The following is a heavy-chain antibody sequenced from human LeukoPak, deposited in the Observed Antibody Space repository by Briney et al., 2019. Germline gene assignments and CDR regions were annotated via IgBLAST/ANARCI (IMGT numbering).Heavy chain of an antibody. CDR3: ARHFLSGWSRKTIDY. J-gene: IGHJ4*02. CDR1: GFTFSQHW. CDR2: IKQDGSEK. Sequence: PGGSLRLSCAASGFTFSQHWMSWVRQAPGKGLEWVATIKQDGSEKYSVDFVKGRFTISRDNAKNSLYLQMSSLRAEDTALYYCARHFLSGWSRKTIDYWGQGTLVTVSS. D-gene: IGHD6-19*01. V-gene: IGHV3-7*01.